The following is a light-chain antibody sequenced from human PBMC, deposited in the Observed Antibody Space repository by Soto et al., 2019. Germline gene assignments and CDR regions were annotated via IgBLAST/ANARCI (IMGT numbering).Light chain of an antibody. J-gene: IGLJ1*01. CDR1: SGDIGAYDY. CDR3: CSYAGSYTFYV. Sequence: QSVLTQPRSVSGSPGQSVTISCTGSSGDIGAYDYVSWYQQHPGKAPRVVIHDVSKRPSGVPDRFSGSKSANTASLTISGLQAEDEADYYCCSYAGSYTFYVFGTGTKLTVL. CDR2: DVS. V-gene: IGLV2-11*01.